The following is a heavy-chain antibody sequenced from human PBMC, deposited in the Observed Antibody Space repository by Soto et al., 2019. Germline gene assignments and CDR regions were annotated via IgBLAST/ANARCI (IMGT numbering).Heavy chain of an antibody. J-gene: IGHJ4*02. V-gene: IGHV1-46*01. Sequence: QVLLVQSGAEVKRPGASVTVSCTASGYTFTSYYMHWVRQAPGQGLEWMGVVNSNCGSASYAQKFQDRVYMTSDRSTSTVYIELRSLRSEDTAVYYWVRDLGGLQEVFEHWCQGTLVTVSS. CDR2: VNSNCGSA. D-gene: IGHD5-12*01. CDR3: VRDLGGLQEVFEH. CDR1: GYTFTSYY.